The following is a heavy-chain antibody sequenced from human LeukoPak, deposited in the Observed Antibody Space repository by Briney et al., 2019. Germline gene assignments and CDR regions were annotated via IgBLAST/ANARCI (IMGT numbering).Heavy chain of an antibody. D-gene: IGHD1-26*01. CDR2: ISGSGGST. CDR1: GFTFSSYG. V-gene: IGHV3-23*01. J-gene: IGHJ2*01. Sequence: PGGSLRLSCAASGFTFSSYGMSWVRQAPGKGLEWVSAISGSGGSTYYADSVKGRFTISRDNSKNTLYLQMNSLRAEDTAVYYCAKDPGGSYRYHWYFDLWGRGTLVTVSS. CDR3: AKDPGGSYRYHWYFDL.